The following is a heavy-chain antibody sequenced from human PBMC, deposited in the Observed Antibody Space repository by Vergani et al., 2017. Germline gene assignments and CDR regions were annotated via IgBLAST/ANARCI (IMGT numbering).Heavy chain of an antibody. V-gene: IGHV1-2*02. Sequence: QVRLMQSAAEVKKPGASVRVSCKASGSTFTGYFIHWVRQAPGQGLEWMGWINPNRGVTNYGQKFHGRVTMTSDTSTNTVYMELSRLKSDDTALYYCAKDRANSGAYPIDFWGPGTLVTVSS. CDR3: AKDRANSGAYPIDF. CDR1: GSTFTGYF. D-gene: IGHD1-26*01. CDR2: INPNRGVT. J-gene: IGHJ4*02.